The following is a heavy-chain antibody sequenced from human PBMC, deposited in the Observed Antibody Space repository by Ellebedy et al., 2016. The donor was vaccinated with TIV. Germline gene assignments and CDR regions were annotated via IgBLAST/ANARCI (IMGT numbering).Heavy chain of an antibody. CDR1: GFTFSDYY. D-gene: IGHD6-13*01. CDR3: ARGFSSAWYWDN. J-gene: IGHJ4*02. CDR2: IFSSGSPI. Sequence: GGSLRLXXAASGFTFSDYYMSWIRQAPGKGLEWVSYIFSSGSPIYYADSVKGRFIISRDNAKNSLYLQMNSLRAEDTAIYYCARGFSSAWYWDNWGQGTLVTVPS. V-gene: IGHV3-11*01.